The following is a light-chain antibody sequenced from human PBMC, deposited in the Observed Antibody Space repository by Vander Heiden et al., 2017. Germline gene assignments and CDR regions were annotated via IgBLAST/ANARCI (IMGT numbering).Light chain of an antibody. Sequence: QSALTQPPSESGSPGQSITISCTGTRSDVGGYNYVSWYQQHPGKAPKLIIYDVSNRPSGVSTRFSGSKSGNTASLTISGLQAEDEADYYCSSYTSSSTVVFGGGTKL. CDR1: RSDVGGYNY. V-gene: IGLV2-14*03. J-gene: IGLJ2*01. CDR2: DVS. CDR3: SSYTSSSTVV.